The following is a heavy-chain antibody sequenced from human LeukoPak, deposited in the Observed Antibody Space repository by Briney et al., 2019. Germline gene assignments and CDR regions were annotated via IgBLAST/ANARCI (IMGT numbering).Heavy chain of an antibody. CDR2: ITSGSSYI. J-gene: IGHJ6*03. V-gene: IGHV3-21*01. D-gene: IGHD6-19*01. CDR3: ARDSVGIAVAGGYYYYMDV. CDR1: GFTFSSYN. Sequence: GGSLRLSCAASGFTFSSYNMNWVRQAPGQGLERVSSITSGSSYIYYADSVKGRFTISRDNAKNSLYLQMNSLRAEDTAVYYCARDSVGIAVAGGYYYYMDVWGKGTTVTISS.